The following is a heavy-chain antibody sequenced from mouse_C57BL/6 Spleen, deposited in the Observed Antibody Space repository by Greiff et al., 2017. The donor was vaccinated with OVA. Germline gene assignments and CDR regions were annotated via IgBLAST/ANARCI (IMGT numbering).Heavy chain of an antibody. Sequence: QVQLQQPGAELVKPGASVKLSCKASGYTFTSYWMHWVKQRPGRGLEWIGRIVPNSGGTKYNEKFKSKATLTVDKPSSTAYMQLSSLTSEDSAVYYCAREGFITTVEGAMDYWGQGTSVTVSS. CDR3: AREGFITTVEGAMDY. J-gene: IGHJ4*01. D-gene: IGHD1-1*01. V-gene: IGHV1-72*01. CDR2: IVPNSGGT. CDR1: GYTFTSYW.